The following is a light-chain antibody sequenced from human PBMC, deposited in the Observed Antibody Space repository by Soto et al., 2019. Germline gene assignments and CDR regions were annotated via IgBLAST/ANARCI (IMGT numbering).Light chain of an antibody. CDR2: AAS. CDR3: QQYNSYS. J-gene: IGKJ1*01. Sequence: AIRMTQSPSSFSASTGDRVTITCRASQGISSYLAWYQQKPGKAPKLLIYAASTLQSGVPSRFSGSGSGTDFTLTISCPQPEDFATYYCQQYNSYSFGQGTKVDIK. V-gene: IGKV1-8*01. CDR1: QGISSY.